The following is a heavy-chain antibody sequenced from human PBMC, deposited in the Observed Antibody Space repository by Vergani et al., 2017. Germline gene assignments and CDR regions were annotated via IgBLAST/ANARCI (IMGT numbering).Heavy chain of an antibody. Sequence: EVQLVESGGGLVQPGGSLTLSCAASGFTFSSYSMNWVRQAPGKGLEWVSYISSSSSTIYYAASVKGRFTISRDNAKNSLYLQMNSLRAEDTAVYYCARAYYYGSGSYYRNAFDIWGQGKMVTVSS. J-gene: IGHJ3*02. CDR3: ARAYYYGSGSYYRNAFDI. CDR2: ISSSSSTI. CDR1: GFTFSSYS. V-gene: IGHV3-48*01. D-gene: IGHD3-10*01.